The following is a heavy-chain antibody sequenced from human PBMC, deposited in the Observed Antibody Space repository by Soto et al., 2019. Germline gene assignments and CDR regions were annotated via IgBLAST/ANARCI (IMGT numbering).Heavy chain of an antibody. CDR3: SPGSYSSGWYFDY. CDR2: ISYDGSNK. V-gene: IGHV3-30*03. CDR1: GFSFRSYG. D-gene: IGHD6-19*01. Sequence: VGSLRLSCAASGFSFRSYGMHWVRQAPGKGLEWVAVISYDGSNKYYADSVKGRFTISRDNSKNTLYLQMNGLRAEDTAVYYCSPGSYSSGWYFDYWGQGPQVTVSS. J-gene: IGHJ4*02.